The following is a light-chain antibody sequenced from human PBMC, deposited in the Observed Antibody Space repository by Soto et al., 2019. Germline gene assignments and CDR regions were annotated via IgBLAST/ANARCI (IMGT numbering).Light chain of an antibody. CDR2: AAS. Sequence: DIQMTQSPSSLSASVGDRVNITCRAGQDINIYLACYQQKPGKVPKLLISAASTLQSGVPSRFSGSGSGTDFTLTISSLQPEDVATYYCQKYDGAPLTFGGGTKVEIK. CDR3: QKYDGAPLT. V-gene: IGKV1-27*01. CDR1: QDINIY. J-gene: IGKJ4*01.